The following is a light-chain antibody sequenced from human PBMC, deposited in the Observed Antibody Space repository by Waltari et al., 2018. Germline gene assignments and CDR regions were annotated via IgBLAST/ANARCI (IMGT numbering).Light chain of an antibody. CDR3: QQSYSTPPL. Sequence: DIQMTQSPSSLSASVGDRVTITCRASQSISSYLNWYQQKPGKAPKLLIYAASSLQSGVPSRFSGSVSGTDFTLTISSLQPEDFATYYCQQSYSTPPLFGQGTKLEIK. V-gene: IGKV1-39*01. CDR1: QSISSY. J-gene: IGKJ2*01. CDR2: AAS.